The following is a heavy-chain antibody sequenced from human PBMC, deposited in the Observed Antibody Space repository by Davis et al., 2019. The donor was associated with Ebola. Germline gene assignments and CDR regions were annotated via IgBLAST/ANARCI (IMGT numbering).Heavy chain of an antibody. V-gene: IGHV4-34*01. CDR1: GGSFSGYY. D-gene: IGHD3-3*01. J-gene: IGHJ4*02. CDR2: INHSGST. Sequence: SETLSLTCAVYGGSFSGYYWSWIRQPPGKGLEWIGEINHSGSTNYNPSLKSRVTISVDTSKNQFSLKLSSVTAADTAVYYCARLSFWSGYYTSGYFDYWGQGTLVTVSS. CDR3: ARLSFWSGYYTSGYFDY.